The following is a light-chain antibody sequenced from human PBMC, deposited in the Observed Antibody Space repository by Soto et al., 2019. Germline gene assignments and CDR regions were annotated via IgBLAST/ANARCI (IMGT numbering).Light chain of an antibody. V-gene: IGKV3-15*01. J-gene: IGKJ4*01. CDR2: GAS. Sequence: EIVMTQSPATLSVSPGERATLSCRVSQSVSSNLAWHQQKPGQAPRLLIYGASTRATGIPARFSGSGSGTEFTLTISSLQSEDFAVYYCQQYNNWPLTFGGGTKVEIK. CDR3: QQYNNWPLT. CDR1: QSVSSN.